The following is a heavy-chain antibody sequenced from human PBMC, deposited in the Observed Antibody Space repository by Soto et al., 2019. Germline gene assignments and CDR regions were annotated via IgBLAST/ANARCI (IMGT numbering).Heavy chain of an antibody. CDR1: GFTFSGSA. J-gene: IGHJ2*01. Sequence: SLRLSCAASGFTFSGSAVHWVRQASGKGLEWVGRIRSKANNYATVYAASVKGRFTISRDDSKNTAYLQMNSLKTEDTAVYYCTRHAVQYCGGDCYLLPYFDLWGRGTLVTVSS. CDR3: TRHAVQYCGGDCYLLPYFDL. V-gene: IGHV3-73*01. CDR2: IRSKANNYAT. D-gene: IGHD2-21*02.